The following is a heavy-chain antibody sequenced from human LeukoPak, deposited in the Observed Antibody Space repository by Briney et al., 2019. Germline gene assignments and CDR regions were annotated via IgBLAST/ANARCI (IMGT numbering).Heavy chain of an antibody. V-gene: IGHV1-46*01. J-gene: IGHJ4*02. CDR3: ARDMGLYGGAKGVLGY. CDR1: GYTFTSYY. CDR2: INPSGGST. Sequence: ASVKVSCKASGYTFTSYYMHWVRQAPGQGLEWMGIINPSGGSTSYAQKFQGRVTMTRDTSTSTVYMELSSLRSEDTAVYYCARDMGLYGGAKGVLGYWGQGTLVTVSS. D-gene: IGHD4-23*01.